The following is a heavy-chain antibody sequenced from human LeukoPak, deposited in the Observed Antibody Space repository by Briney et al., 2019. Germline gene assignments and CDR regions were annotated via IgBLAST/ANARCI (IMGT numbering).Heavy chain of an antibody. Sequence: ASVKVSCRASGYTFTGYYMHWVRQAPGQGLEWMGWINTNTGNPTYAQGFTGRFVFSLDTSVSTAYLQISSLKAEDTAVYYCARVNGLGILRYFDWISQPFDYWGQGTLVTVSS. CDR2: INTNTGNP. CDR1: GYTFTGYY. CDR3: ARVNGLGILRYFDWISQPFDY. D-gene: IGHD3-9*01. J-gene: IGHJ4*02. V-gene: IGHV7-4-1*02.